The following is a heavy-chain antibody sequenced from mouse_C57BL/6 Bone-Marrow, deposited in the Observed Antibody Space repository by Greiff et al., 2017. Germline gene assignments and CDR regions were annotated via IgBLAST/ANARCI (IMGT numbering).Heavy chain of an antibody. J-gene: IGHJ3*01. CDR2: IDPANGNT. CDR3: ARQGYIYYGYLWFAY. D-gene: IGHD2-2*01. V-gene: IGHV14-3*01. CDR1: GFNIKNTY. Sequence: VQLKESVAELVRPGASVKLSCTASGFNIKNTYMHWVKQRPEQGLEWIGRIDPANGNTKYAPKFKGKATITADTSSYTAYLQLSSLTSADTAIYYCARQGYIYYGYLWFAYWGQGTLVTVSA.